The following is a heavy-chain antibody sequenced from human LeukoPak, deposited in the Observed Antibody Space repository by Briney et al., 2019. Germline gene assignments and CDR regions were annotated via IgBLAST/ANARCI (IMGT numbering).Heavy chain of an antibody. CDR3: ASLRAAARGYPAIIDY. D-gene: IGHD3-3*01. CDR2: IYYSGST. V-gene: IGHV4-39*01. J-gene: IGHJ4*02. Sequence: KPSQSLSLTCTVSGGSISSSSYYWGWIREPPGTGLEWIGSIYYSGSTYYNPSLKSRVTISVDTSKNQFSLKLSSVTAADTAVYYCASLRAAARGYPAIIDYWGQGTLVTVSS. CDR1: GGSISSSSYY.